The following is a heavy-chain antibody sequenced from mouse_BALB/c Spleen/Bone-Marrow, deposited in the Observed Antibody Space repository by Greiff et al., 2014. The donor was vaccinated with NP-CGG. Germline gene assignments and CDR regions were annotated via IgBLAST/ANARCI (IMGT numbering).Heavy chain of an antibody. CDR2: ISYDGSN. V-gene: IGHV3-6*02. CDR3: TRALMIVTGPMDY. Sequence: EVQLQQSGPGLVKPSQSLSLTCSVTGYSITGGYFWNWIRQFPGNKLEWMGYISYDGSNNHNPSLKNRISIIRDTSRNQFFLKLNAVTTEDTAEYFCTRALMIVTGPMDYWGQGTSVTVSS. CDR1: GYSITGGYF. D-gene: IGHD2-4*01. J-gene: IGHJ4*01.